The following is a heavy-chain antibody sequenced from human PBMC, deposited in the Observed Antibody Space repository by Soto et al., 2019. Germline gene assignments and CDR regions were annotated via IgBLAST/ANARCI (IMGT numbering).Heavy chain of an antibody. CDR1: GYTFTGYY. CDR3: ARTKDRLHSFEI. Sequence: ASVKVSCKASGYTFTGYYMHGARQAPGQGLEWMGWINPNSGGTNYAQKFQGRVTMTMDTAISTAYMELSRLRSDHTAVYYCARTKDRLHSFEIWDQERMVTAS. D-gene: IGHD2-15*01. J-gene: IGHJ3*02. CDR2: INPNSGGT. V-gene: IGHV1-2*02.